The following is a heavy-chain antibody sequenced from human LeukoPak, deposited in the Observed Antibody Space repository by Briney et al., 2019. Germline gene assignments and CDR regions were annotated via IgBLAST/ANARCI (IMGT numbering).Heavy chain of an antibody. D-gene: IGHD4-11*01. CDR3: ARGVTTVNFDY. CDR2: INHSGST. Sequence: TSETLSLTCAVYGGSFSGYYWSWIRQPPGKGLEWIGEINHSGSTNYNPSLKSRVTISVDTSKNQFSLKLSSVTAADMAVYYCARGVTTVNFDYWGRGTLVTVSS. J-gene: IGHJ4*02. CDR1: GGSFSGYY. V-gene: IGHV4-34*01.